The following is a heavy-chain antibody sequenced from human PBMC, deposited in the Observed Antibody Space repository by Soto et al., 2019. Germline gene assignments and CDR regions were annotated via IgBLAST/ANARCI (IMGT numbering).Heavy chain of an antibody. J-gene: IGHJ1*01. CDR3: AKDRGRDSSGYHEYFQH. V-gene: IGHV3-23*01. Sequence: EVQLLESGGGLVQPGGSLRLSCAASGFTFSSYAMSWVRQAPGKGLEWVSAISGSGGSTYYADSVKGRFTISRDNSKNTLYLQRNSLRAEDTAVYYCAKDRGRDSSGYHEYFQHWGQGTLVTVSS. D-gene: IGHD3-22*01. CDR1: GFTFSSYA. CDR2: ISGSGGST.